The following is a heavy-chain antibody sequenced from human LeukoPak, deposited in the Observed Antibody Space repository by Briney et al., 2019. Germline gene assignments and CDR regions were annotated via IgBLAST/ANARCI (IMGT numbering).Heavy chain of an antibody. J-gene: IGHJ4*02. D-gene: IGHD5-18*01. Sequence: QPGRSLRLSCAASGFTFSSYAMHWVRQAPGKGLEWVAVISYDGSNKYYADSVKGRFTISRDNSKNTLYLQMNSLRAEDTAVSYCARTDTAMVFGKKDYFDYWGQGTLVTVSS. CDR2: ISYDGSNK. CDR1: GFTFSSYA. V-gene: IGHV3-30-3*01. CDR3: ARTDTAMVFGKKDYFDY.